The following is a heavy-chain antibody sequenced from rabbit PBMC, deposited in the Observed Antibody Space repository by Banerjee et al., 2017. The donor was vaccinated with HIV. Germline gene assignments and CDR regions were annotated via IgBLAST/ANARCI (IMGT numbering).Heavy chain of an antibody. Sequence: QEQLVESGGGLVKPEGSLTLTCTASGFSFSNNYVMCWVRQAPGKGLEWIACIYAGSSGSTYYASWAKGRFTISKTSSTTVTLQMTSLTAADTATYFCARGNAGGGYAGSLNLWGPGTLVTVS. J-gene: IGHJ4*01. CDR2: IYAGSSGST. CDR1: GFSFSNNYV. CDR3: ARGNAGGGYAGSLNL. V-gene: IGHV1S45*01. D-gene: IGHD4-2*01.